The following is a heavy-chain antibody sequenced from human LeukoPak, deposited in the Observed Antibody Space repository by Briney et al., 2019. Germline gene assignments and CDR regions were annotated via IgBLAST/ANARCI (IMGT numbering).Heavy chain of an antibody. J-gene: IGHJ5*02. D-gene: IGHD6-19*01. CDR3: ARVSDWMGWFDP. CDR2: INSDGSST. V-gene: IGHV3-74*01. Sequence: GGSLRLTCAASGFTFSSYWMHWVRQAPGKGLVWVSRINSDGSSTSYAVSVKGRFTISRDNAKNTLYLQMNSLRAEDTAVYYCARVSDWMGWFDPWGQRTLVTVSS. CDR1: GFTFSSYW.